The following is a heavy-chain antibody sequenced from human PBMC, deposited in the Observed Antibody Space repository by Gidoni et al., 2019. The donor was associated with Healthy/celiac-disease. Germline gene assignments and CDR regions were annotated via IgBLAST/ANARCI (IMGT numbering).Heavy chain of an antibody. V-gene: IGHV3-9*01. Sequence: EVQLVESGVGVVPQGRSLRLSCAASGFTFNYYAMHWVRQAPGKGLEWVSGISWNSGSIGYADSVKGRFTISRDNAKNSLYLQMNSLRAEDTALYYCAKDKYYGSGSYSYGMDVWGQGTTVTVSS. J-gene: IGHJ6*02. CDR1: GFTFNYYA. D-gene: IGHD3-10*01. CDR3: AKDKYYGSGSYSYGMDV. CDR2: ISWNSGSI.